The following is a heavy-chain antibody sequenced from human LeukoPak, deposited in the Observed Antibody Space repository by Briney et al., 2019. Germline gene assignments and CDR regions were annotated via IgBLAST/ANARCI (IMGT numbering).Heavy chain of an antibody. Sequence: GGSLRLSCAASGFTFSSYAMHWVRQAPGKGLEGGAVISYDGSNKYYADSVKGRFTISRDNSKNTLYLQMNTLRAEDTAVYYCARGIDFWSGYYYDYWGQGTLVTVSS. CDR2: ISYDGSNK. V-gene: IGHV3-30*04. J-gene: IGHJ4*02. D-gene: IGHD3-3*01. CDR1: GFTFSSYA. CDR3: ARGIDFWSGYYYDY.